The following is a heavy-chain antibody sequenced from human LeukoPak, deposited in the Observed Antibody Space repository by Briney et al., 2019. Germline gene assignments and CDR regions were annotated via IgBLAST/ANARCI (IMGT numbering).Heavy chain of an antibody. J-gene: IGHJ3*02. D-gene: IGHD2-15*01. CDR1: GFTFGDFA. V-gene: IGHV3-30-3*01. Sequence: GRSLRLSCAASGFTFGDFAMHWVPQAPGKGLEWVALISFDGSNKYYADSVKGRFTISRDNSKNTLYLQMNSLRAEDTAVYYCAKDRASWWARSDAFDIWGQGTMVTVSS. CDR2: ISFDGSNK. CDR3: AKDRASWWARSDAFDI.